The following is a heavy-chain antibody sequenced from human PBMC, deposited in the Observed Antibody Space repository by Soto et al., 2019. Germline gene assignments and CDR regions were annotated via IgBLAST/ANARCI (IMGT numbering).Heavy chain of an antibody. J-gene: IGHJ4*02. V-gene: IGHV1-24*01. CDR1: GYTLTELS. CDR2: FDPEDGET. Sequence: GASVKVSCKVSGYTLTELSMHWVRQAPGKGLEWMGGFDPEDGETIYAQKFQGRVTMTEDTSTDTAYMELSSLRSEDTAVYYCATGRPNDFWSGYYYYFDYWGQGTLVTVSS. CDR3: ATGRPNDFWSGYYYYFDY. D-gene: IGHD3-3*01.